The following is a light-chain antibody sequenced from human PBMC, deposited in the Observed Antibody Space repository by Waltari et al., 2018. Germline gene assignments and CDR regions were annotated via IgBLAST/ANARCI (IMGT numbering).Light chain of an antibody. Sequence: QSVLTQPPSASGTPGQRVTISCSGSSSNIGSNYVYWYQQLPGTAPKLLIYRNDRRPSGVPDRFSGSKSGTSASLAISGLRSEDEADYYCAAWDDSLSAVFGGGTQLTVL. CDR2: RND. CDR1: SSNIGSNY. J-gene: IGLJ7*01. CDR3: AAWDDSLSAV. V-gene: IGLV1-47*01.